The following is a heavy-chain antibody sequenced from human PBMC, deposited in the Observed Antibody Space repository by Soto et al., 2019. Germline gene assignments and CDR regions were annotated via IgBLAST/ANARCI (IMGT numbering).Heavy chain of an antibody. D-gene: IGHD2-8*01. CDR1: GFTFSNAW. V-gene: IGHV3-15*01. Sequence: GGSLRLSCASSGFTFSNAWMSWVRQAPGKGLEWVGRIKSKTDGGTTDYAAPVKGRFTISRDDSKNTLYLQMNSLRAEDTAVYYCAKDLMDYGDYWGQGTLVTVSS. CDR3: AKDLMDYGDY. CDR2: IKSKTDGGTT. J-gene: IGHJ4*02.